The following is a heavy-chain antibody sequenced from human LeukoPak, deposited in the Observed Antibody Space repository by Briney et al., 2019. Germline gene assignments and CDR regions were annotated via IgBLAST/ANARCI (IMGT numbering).Heavy chain of an antibody. CDR3: AKIGAVARHFDY. V-gene: IGHV3-30*02. Sequence: HPGGSLRLSCAASGFTFSRYGMHWVRQAPGKGLEWVACIRYDGSDKSYADSVKGRFTISRDNSTNTLYLQMNSLRAEDTAMYYCAKIGAVARHFDYWGEGTLVTVPS. CDR1: GFTFSRYG. CDR2: IRYDGSDK. J-gene: IGHJ4*02. D-gene: IGHD6-19*01.